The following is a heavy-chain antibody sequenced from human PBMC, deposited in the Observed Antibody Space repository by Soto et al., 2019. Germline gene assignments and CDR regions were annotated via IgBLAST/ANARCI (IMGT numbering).Heavy chain of an antibody. Sequence: SETLSLTCAVYGGSFSGYYWSWIRQPPGKGLEWIGEINHSGSTNYNPSLKSRVTISVDTSKNQFSLKLSSVTAADTAVYYCARTSGYDYGHFDYWGQGTLVTVSS. CDR3: ARTSGYDYGHFDY. CDR2: INHSGST. D-gene: IGHD5-12*01. CDR1: GGSFSGYY. J-gene: IGHJ4*02. V-gene: IGHV4-34*01.